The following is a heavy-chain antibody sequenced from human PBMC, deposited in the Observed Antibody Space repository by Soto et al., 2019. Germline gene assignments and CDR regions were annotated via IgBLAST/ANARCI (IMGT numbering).Heavy chain of an antibody. CDR1: GFSVSNTY. CDR2: IYRGRAT. CDR3: ARDRSDSSRADSFDI. D-gene: IGHD6-25*01. Sequence: VSLRLSCAVSGFSVSNTYMSWVRQAPGKGLEWISVIYRGRATYYADSVKGRFTISRDDSRNTVYLQMNSLTTEDTAVYFCARDRSDSSRADSFDIWGQGTMVTVSS. J-gene: IGHJ3*02. V-gene: IGHV3-53*01.